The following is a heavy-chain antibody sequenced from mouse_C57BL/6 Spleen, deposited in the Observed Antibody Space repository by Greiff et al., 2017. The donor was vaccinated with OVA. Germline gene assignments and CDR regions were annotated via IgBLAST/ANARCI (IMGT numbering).Heavy chain of an antibody. Sequence: EVQLQQSGPELVKPGASVKISCKASGYSFTGYYMNWVKQSPEKSLEWIGEINPSTGGTTYNQKFKAKATLTVDKSSSTAYMQLKSLTSEDSAVYYCARREDSNYGMDYWGQGTSVTVSS. D-gene: IGHD2-5*01. CDR1: GYSFTGYY. CDR2: INPSTGGT. CDR3: ARREDSNYGMDY. V-gene: IGHV1-42*01. J-gene: IGHJ4*01.